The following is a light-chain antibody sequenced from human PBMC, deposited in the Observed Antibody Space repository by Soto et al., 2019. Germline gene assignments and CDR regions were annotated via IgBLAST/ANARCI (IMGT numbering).Light chain of an antibody. CDR1: QSVSSY. J-gene: IGKJ2*01. Sequence: ELVLTQSPATLSLSPGERATLSCRASQSVSSYLAWYQQKPGQAPRLLIYDASNRATGIPARFSGSGSGTDFTLTISSLEPEDGAVYYCQQRSNWPYTVGQGTKLEIK. V-gene: IGKV3-11*01. CDR2: DAS. CDR3: QQRSNWPYT.